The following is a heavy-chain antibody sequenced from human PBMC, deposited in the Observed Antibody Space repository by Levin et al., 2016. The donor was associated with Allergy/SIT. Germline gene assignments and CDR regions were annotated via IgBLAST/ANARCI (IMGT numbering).Heavy chain of an antibody. D-gene: IGHD1-7*01. CDR3: AKDIRRATGTTPYYYGMDV. J-gene: IGHJ6*02. CDR1: GFTFSSYA. Sequence: GESLKISCAASGFTFSSYAMSWVRQAPGKGLEWVSAISGSGGSTYYADSVKGRFTISRDNSKNTLYLQMNSLRAEDTAVYYCAKDIRRATGTTPYYYGMDVWGQGTTVTVSS. V-gene: IGHV3-23*01. CDR2: ISGSGGST.